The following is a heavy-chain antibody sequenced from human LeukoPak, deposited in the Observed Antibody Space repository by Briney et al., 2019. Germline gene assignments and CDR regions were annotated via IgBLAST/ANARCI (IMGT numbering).Heavy chain of an antibody. D-gene: IGHD3-10*01. V-gene: IGHV4-34*01. J-gene: IGHJ4*02. CDR2: INHSGST. CDR1: GGSFSVYY. CDR3: AGIMVRGVFDY. Sequence: PSETLSLTCAVYGGSFSVYYWSWIRQPPGKGLEWIGEINHSGSTNYNPSLKSRVTISVDTSKNQFSLKLSSVTAADTAVYYCAGIMVRGVFDYWGQGTLVTVSS.